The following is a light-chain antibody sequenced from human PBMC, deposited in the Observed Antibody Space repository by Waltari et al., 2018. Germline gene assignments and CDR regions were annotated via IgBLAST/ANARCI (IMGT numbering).Light chain of an antibody. J-gene: IGKJ1*01. CDR2: GGS. CDR3: HQYGESPRA. V-gene: IGKV3-20*01. Sequence: EYVLTQSPATLSLSPGERAPLSCRVSQSVSSSYLAWYQQNPGQPPRLLIYGGSIRATGIPDRFSGSGSGTDFTLTISRLEPEDFAVYYCHQYGESPRAFGPGTKVEVK. CDR1: QSVSSSY.